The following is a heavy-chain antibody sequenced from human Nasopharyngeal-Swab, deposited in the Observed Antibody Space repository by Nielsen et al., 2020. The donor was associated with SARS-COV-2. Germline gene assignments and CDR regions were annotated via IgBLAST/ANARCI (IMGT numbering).Heavy chain of an antibody. CDR2: ITWNSGGI. J-gene: IGHJ4*02. CDR3: AKLGAQGAVADHFDS. D-gene: IGHD6-19*01. CDR1: GFTFDDYA. V-gene: IGHV3-9*01. Sequence: SLKISCAASGFTFDDYAMHWVRQAPGKGLEWVSGITWNSGGIGYADSVKGRFTISRDNAKNSLYLQMNSPRPEDTALYYCAKLGAQGAVADHFDSWGQGTLVTVSS.